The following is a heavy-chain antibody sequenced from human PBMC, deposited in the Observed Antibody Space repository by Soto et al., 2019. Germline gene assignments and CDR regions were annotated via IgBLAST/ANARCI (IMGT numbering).Heavy chain of an antibody. Sequence: QVQLVQSGAEVKKPGASVKVSCKVSGYTLTELSMHWVRQAPGKGLEWMGGFDPEDGETIYAQKFQGRVTMTEDTSTDTAYMELSSLRSEDTAVYYCATGGLHAGGGSHYDFWSGFSRGFCYWGQGTLVTVSS. CDR1: GYTLTELS. CDR3: ATGGLHAGGGSHYDFWSGFSRGFCY. CDR2: FDPEDGET. D-gene: IGHD3-3*01. V-gene: IGHV1-24*01. J-gene: IGHJ4*02.